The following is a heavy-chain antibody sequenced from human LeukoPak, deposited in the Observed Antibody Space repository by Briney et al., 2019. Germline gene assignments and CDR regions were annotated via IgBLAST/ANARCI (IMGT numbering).Heavy chain of an antibody. D-gene: IGHD3-22*01. V-gene: IGHV3-23*01. CDR2: ISGGGGST. CDR1: GFTFSNYA. J-gene: IGHJ4*02. CDR3: ATSPKPAYFYYYDSSGYYY. Sequence: GGSLRLSCAASGFTFSNYAMSWVRRAPGKGLEWVSAISGGGGSTYYADSVKGRFTISRDNSKNTLYLQMNSLRAEDTAVYYCATSPKPAYFYYYDSSGYYYWGQGTLVTVSS.